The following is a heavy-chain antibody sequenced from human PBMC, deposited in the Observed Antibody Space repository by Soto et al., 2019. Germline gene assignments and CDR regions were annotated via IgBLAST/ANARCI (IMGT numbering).Heavy chain of an antibody. CDR3: ARKDYYDTTLGY. V-gene: IGHV4-31*03. CDR2: IYYSGST. CDR1: GGSISSGGYY. J-gene: IGHJ4*02. D-gene: IGHD3-22*01. Sequence: PSETRSLTCTVSGGSISSGGYYWSWIRQHPGKGLEWIGYIYYSGSTYYNPSLKSRVTISVDTSKNQFSLKLSSVTAADTAVYYCARKDYYDTTLGYWGQGTLVTVSS.